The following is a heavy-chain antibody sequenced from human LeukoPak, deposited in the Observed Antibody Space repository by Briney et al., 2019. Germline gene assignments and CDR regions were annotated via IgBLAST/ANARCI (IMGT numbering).Heavy chain of an antibody. CDR2: IYYSGST. CDR1: GGSISSSSYY. D-gene: IGHD3-22*01. J-gene: IGHJ4*02. CDR3: ARAYYDSSGLNFDY. V-gene: IGHV4-39*07. Sequence: SETLSLTCTVSGGSISSSSYYWGWIRQPPGKGLEWIGSIYYSGSTYYNPSLKSRATISVDTSKNQFSLKLSSVTAADTAVYYCARAYYDSSGLNFDYWGQGTLVTVSS.